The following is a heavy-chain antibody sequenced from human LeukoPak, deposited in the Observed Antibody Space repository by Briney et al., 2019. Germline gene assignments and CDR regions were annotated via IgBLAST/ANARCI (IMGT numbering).Heavy chain of an antibody. Sequence: PSETLSLTCSVSGGSFSSDSYYWSWIRQPAGKVLEWIGRIYASANTNYNPYLTSRITISIDTSKHQSSLKLTSVTAADTAVYYCARDQGYGDYVYDSWGQGILVTVSS. CDR3: ARDQGYGDYVYDS. D-gene: IGHD4-17*01. J-gene: IGHJ5*02. CDR2: IYASANT. V-gene: IGHV4-61*02. CDR1: GGSFSSDSYY.